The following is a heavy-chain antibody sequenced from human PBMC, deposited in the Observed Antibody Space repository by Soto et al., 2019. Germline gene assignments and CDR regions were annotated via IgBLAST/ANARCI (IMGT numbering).Heavy chain of an antibody. J-gene: IGHJ4*02. Sequence: XSVKVSCKASGYPFTGYYMHWVRQAPGQGLEWMGWINPNSGGTNYAQKFQGWVTMTRDTSISTAYMELSRLRSDDTAVYYCARSLSDSSVLDWGQGTLVTVSS. CDR2: INPNSGGT. V-gene: IGHV1-2*04. CDR1: GYPFTGYY. D-gene: IGHD3-22*01. CDR3: ARSLSDSSVLD.